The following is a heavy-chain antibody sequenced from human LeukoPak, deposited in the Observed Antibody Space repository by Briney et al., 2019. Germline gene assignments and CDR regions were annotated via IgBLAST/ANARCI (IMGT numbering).Heavy chain of an antibody. D-gene: IGHD5-12*01. V-gene: IGHV3-9*01. CDR3: AKDFGRSAYDRPFDY. Sequence: GGSLRLSCAASGFTFDDYAMHWVRQAPGKGLEWVSGISWNSGSIAYADSVKGRFTISRDNAKNSLYLQMNSLRAEDTALYYCAKDFGRSAYDRPFDYWGQGTLVTVSS. CDR2: ISWNSGSI. CDR1: GFTFDDYA. J-gene: IGHJ4*02.